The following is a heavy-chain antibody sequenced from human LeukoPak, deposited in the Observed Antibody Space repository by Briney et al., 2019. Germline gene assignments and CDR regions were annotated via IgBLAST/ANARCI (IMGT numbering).Heavy chain of an antibody. CDR1: GHTFTSYY. CDR3: ARGLSITMVHEGWFVP. Sequence: ASVKVSCKASGHTFTSYYMHWVRQAPGQGLEWMALINPSSGSTSYPQKFQGRLNMTSDTVTSAVYTERSTLRSEDRAVYYCARGLSITMVHEGWFVPWGQGALASVSS. V-gene: IGHV1-46*01. CDR2: INPSSGST. D-gene: IGHD3-10*01. J-gene: IGHJ5*02.